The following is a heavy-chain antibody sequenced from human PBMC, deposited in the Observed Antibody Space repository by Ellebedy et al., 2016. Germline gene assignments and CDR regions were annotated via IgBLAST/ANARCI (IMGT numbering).Heavy chain of an antibody. CDR1: GYTFTSYG. Sequence: ASVKVSXXASGYTFTSYGISWVRQAPGQGLEWMGWINPNSGGTNYAQKFQGRVTMTRDTSISTAYMELSRLRSDDTAVYYCARDLGPIGPRYGDSDYWGQGTLVTVSS. D-gene: IGHD4-17*01. CDR2: INPNSGGT. V-gene: IGHV1-2*02. CDR3: ARDLGPIGPRYGDSDY. J-gene: IGHJ4*02.